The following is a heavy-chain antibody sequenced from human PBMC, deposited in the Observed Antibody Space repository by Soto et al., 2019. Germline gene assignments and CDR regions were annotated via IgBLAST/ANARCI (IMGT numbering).Heavy chain of an antibody. J-gene: IGHJ4*02. V-gene: IGHV4-61*01. Sequence: PSETLSLTCTVSGGSVSSGSYYWSWIRQPPGKGLEWIGYIYYSGSTNYNPSLKSRVTISVDTSKNQFSLKLSSVTAADTAVYYCARALGYCGGDCSNFDYWGQGTLVTVS. CDR2: IYYSGST. CDR1: GGSVSSGSYY. D-gene: IGHD2-21*02. CDR3: ARALGYCGGDCSNFDY.